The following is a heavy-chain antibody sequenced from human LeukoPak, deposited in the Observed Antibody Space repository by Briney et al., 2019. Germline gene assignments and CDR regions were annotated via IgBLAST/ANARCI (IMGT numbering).Heavy chain of an antibody. J-gene: IGHJ5*02. CDR1: GGSISSYY. D-gene: IGHD6-13*01. Sequence: SETLSLTCTVSGGSISSYYWSWIRQPPGKGLEWIGYIYYSGSTNYNPSLKSRVPISVDTSKNQFSLKLSSVTAADTAVYYCARSIIAAAGYNWFDPWGQGTLVTVSS. V-gene: IGHV4-59*01. CDR3: ARSIIAAAGYNWFDP. CDR2: IYYSGST.